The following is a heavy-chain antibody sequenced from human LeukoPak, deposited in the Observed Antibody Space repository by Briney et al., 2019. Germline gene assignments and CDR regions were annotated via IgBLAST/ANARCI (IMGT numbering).Heavy chain of an antibody. D-gene: IGHD2-2*01. CDR2: MNPSSGNT. Sequence: ASVKVSCKASGYTFTSYDITWVRQATGQGLEWMGWMNPSSGNTGYAQKFQGRVTITRNTSISTAYMELSSLRSEDTAVYYCARGDYCSSTSCSNWFDPWGQGTLVTVSS. V-gene: IGHV1-8*03. CDR3: ARGDYCSSTSCSNWFDP. CDR1: GYTFTSYD. J-gene: IGHJ5*02.